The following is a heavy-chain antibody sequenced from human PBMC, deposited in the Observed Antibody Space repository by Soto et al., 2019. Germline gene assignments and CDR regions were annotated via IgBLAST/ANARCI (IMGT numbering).Heavy chain of an antibody. J-gene: IGHJ4*02. V-gene: IGHV3-33*01. CDR1: GFTFSSYG. CDR2: ICFDGGNK. Sequence: QVQLVESGGGVVQPGRSLRLSCAASGFTFSSYGMHWVRQAPGKGLEWVAVICFDGGNKFYADSVKGRFTISRDNSKNTVSLQMNSLRDEDSAAYYCATTGPYWGQGTLVTVSS. CDR3: ATTGPY.